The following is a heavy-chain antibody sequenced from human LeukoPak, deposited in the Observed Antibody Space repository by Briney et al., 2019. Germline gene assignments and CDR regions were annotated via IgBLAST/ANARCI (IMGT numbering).Heavy chain of an antibody. CDR1: GFTFSSYS. CDR3: ARVRTVTKDFDY. V-gene: IGHV3-21*03. D-gene: IGHD4-17*01. CDR2: ISSSSSYI. J-gene: IGHJ4*02. Sequence: GGSLRLSCAASGFTFSSYSMNWVRQAPGKGLEWVSSISSSSSYIYYAESVKGRFTTSRDNAKNSLYLQMNSLRAEDTAVYYCARVRTVTKDFDYWGQGTLVTVSS.